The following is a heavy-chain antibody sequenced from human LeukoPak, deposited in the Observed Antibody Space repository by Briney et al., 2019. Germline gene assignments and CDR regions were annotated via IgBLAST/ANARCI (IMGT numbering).Heavy chain of an antibody. D-gene: IGHD5-18*01. V-gene: IGHV3-30*18. CDR3: AKDPHGYSSHFDY. J-gene: IGHJ4*02. CDR2: ISYDGSNK. Sequence: PGGSLRLSCAASGFTFSIYGMHWVRQAPGKGLEWVAVISYDGSNKYYADSVKGRFTISRDNSKNTLYLQMNSLRAEDTAVYYCAKDPHGYSSHFDYWGQGTLVTVSS. CDR1: GFTFSIYG.